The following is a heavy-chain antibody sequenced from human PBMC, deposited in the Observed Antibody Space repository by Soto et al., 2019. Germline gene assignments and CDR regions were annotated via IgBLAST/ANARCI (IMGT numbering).Heavy chain of an antibody. D-gene: IGHD2-15*01. CDR1: GYTLTELS. J-gene: IGHJ4*02. Sequence: ASVKVSCKVSGYTLTELSMHWVRQAPGKGLEWMGGFDPEDGETIYAQKFQGRVTMTEDTSTDTAYMELSSLRSEDTAVYYCATFLYSGVVVVVVTSPWFGYWGQGTLVTAPQ. CDR2: FDPEDGET. CDR3: ATFLYSGVVVVVVTSPWFGY. V-gene: IGHV1-24*01.